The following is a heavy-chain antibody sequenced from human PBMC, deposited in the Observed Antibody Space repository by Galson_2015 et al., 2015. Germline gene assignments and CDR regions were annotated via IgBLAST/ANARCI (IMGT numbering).Heavy chain of an antibody. D-gene: IGHD6-13*01. CDR3: ARGVAALRVSSYYWYMDV. CDR2: INHDRSDK. J-gene: IGHJ6*03. CDR1: GFTFSSYW. Sequence: SLRLSCSASGFTFSSYWLCWGRQAPGEGLEWVANINHDRSDKNYEDSIKGRFTISRDTAKNSMYLHMNSLRSEDTAVYYCARGVAALRVSSYYWYMDVWGQGTTVTVSS. V-gene: IGHV3-7*04.